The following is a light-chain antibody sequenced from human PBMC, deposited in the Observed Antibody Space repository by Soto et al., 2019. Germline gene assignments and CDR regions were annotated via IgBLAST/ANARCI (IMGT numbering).Light chain of an antibody. CDR1: QSVSSY. J-gene: IGKJ2*01. Sequence: EIVLTQSPATLSLSPGERATLSCRASQSVSSYLAWYQQKPGQAPRLLIYDASNRATGIPARFSGSGSGTDFPLTISSLEPEDFAVYYGQQRSNWPLTFGQGTKLEIK. V-gene: IGKV3-11*01. CDR3: QQRSNWPLT. CDR2: DAS.